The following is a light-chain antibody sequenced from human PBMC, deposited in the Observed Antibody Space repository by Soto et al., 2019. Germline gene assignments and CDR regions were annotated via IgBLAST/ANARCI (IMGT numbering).Light chain of an antibody. J-gene: IGKJ4*01. CDR3: QQTYSDIS. V-gene: IGKV1-39*01. CDR1: RTINTY. CDR2: GAS. Sequence: DVRMTQSPSSLCASVGDTITITFRASRTINTYLNWFQQKPGEPPRLLIYGASTLHDGVPSRFSGSGSGADFTLTISGLQPEDFASYHCQQTYSDISFGGGTKVDIK.